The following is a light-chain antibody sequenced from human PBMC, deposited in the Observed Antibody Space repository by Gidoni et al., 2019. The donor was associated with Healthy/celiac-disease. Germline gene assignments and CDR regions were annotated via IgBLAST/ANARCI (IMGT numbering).Light chain of an antibody. CDR2: TAS. Sequence: DLHITQSPSSLSASVGDRVTITCRASQSISSYFNWYQQKPGKAPKLLIYTASSLQSGVPSRFSGSGSGTEFTLTISSLQPEDFATYYCQQSNSNPRTFGGGTKVEIK. CDR1: QSISSY. J-gene: IGKJ4*02. V-gene: IGKV1-39*01. CDR3: QQSNSNPRT.